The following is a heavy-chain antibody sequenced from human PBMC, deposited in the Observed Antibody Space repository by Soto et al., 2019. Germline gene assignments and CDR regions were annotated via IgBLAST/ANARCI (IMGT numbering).Heavy chain of an antibody. CDR3: AREGIVGATNWFDP. Sequence: SETLSLTCFVSGGAISGYYGSWVRQPPGKGLEWIGYIYYSGSTYYNPSLKSRVTISVDTSKNQFSLKLSSVTAADTAVYYCAREGIVGATNWFDPWGQGTLVTVSS. CDR2: IYYSGST. J-gene: IGHJ5*02. CDR1: GGAISGYY. V-gene: IGHV4-30-4*08. D-gene: IGHD1-26*01.